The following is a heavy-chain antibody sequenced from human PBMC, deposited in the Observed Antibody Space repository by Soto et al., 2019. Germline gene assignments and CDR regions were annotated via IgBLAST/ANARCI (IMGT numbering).Heavy chain of an antibody. D-gene: IGHD5-12*01. CDR1: GGSFSGYY. CDR3: ARKGGYSGYDLRLNYYYGMDV. V-gene: IGHV4-34*01. CDR2: INHSGST. J-gene: IGHJ6*02. Sequence: PSETLSLTCAVYGGSFSGYYWSWIRQPPGKGLEWIGEINHSGSTNYKSSLKSRVTISVDTSKNQFSLKVSSVTAADTAVYYCARKGGYSGYDLRLNYYYGMDVWGQGTTVTVSS.